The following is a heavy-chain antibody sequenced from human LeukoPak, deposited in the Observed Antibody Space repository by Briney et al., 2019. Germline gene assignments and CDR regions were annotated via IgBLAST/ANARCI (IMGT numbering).Heavy chain of an antibody. Sequence: AGGSLRLSCAASGFTFSSYSMNWVRQAPGKGLEWVSSISSSSSYIYYADSVKGRFTISRDNAKNSLYLQMNSLRAEDTAVYYCARDRIGIRAGGDLSWFDPWGQGTLVTVSS. CDR3: ARDRIGIRAGGDLSWFDP. J-gene: IGHJ5*02. V-gene: IGHV3-21*01. D-gene: IGHD6-13*01. CDR1: GFTFSSYS. CDR2: ISSSSSYI.